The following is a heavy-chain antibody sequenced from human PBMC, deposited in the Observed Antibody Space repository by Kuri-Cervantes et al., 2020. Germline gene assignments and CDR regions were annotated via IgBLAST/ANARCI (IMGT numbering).Heavy chain of an antibody. Sequence: GGSLRLCWAASGFTFSSDSMNWVRQAPGQGLEWVSYISSSSSTIYYADSVKGRFTISRDNAKNSLYLQMNSLRDEGTAVYYCARDWSTVGGMDVWGQGTTVTVSS. CDR2: ISSSSSTI. D-gene: IGHD4-23*01. J-gene: IGHJ6*02. CDR3: ARDWSTVGGMDV. V-gene: IGHV3-48*02. CDR1: GFTFSSDS.